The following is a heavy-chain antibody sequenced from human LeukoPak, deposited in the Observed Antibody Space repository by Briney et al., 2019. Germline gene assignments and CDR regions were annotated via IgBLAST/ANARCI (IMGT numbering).Heavy chain of an antibody. D-gene: IGHD3-22*01. CDR1: GFTFSSYG. Sequence: GGSLRLSCAASGFTFSSYGMHWVRQAPGKGLEWVAVISYDGSNKYYADSVKGRFTISRDNSKNTLYLQMNSLRAEDTAVYYCAKDLFGYYDSSGYYIDWGQGTLVTVSS. CDR3: AKDLFGYYDSSGYYID. J-gene: IGHJ4*02. V-gene: IGHV3-30*18. CDR2: ISYDGSNK.